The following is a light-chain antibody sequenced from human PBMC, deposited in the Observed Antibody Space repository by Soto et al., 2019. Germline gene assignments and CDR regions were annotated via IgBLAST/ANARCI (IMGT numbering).Light chain of an antibody. J-gene: IGLJ1*01. CDR2: EDS. CDR1: SSDFGSYNL. CDR3: CSYAGSSTYV. V-gene: IGLV2-23*01. Sequence: QSVLTQPASVSGSPGQSITISCTGTSSDFGSYNLVSWYQQHPGKAPKLMIYEDSKRPSGVSNRFSGFKSGNTASLTISGLQAEDDADYYCCSYAGSSTYVFGTGTKLTVL.